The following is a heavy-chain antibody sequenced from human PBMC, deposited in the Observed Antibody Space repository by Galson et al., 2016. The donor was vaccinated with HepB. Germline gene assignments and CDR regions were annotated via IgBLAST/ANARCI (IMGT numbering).Heavy chain of an antibody. CDR3: AKGADTAMDS. V-gene: IGHV3-30*18. D-gene: IGHD5-18*01. Sequence: SLRLSCAASGFTLTNYAMHWVRQAPGKGLEWVTIISYDGNSKFYADSVKGRFTISRDNSKNTVHLQMNNMRAEDTAVYYCAKGADTAMDSWGQGTLVTVS. J-gene: IGHJ4*02. CDR1: GFTLTNYA. CDR2: ISYDGNSK.